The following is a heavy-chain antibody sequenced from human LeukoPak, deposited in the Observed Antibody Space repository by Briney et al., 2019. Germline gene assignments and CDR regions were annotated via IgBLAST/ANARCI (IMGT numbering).Heavy chain of an antibody. Sequence: SETLSLTCTVSGGSISSSSYYWGWIRQPPGKGLEWIGSIYYSGSTYYNPSLKSRVTISADTSKNQFSLKLSSVTAADTAVYYCARYAKYYYYYMDVWGKGTTVTISS. CDR1: GGSISSSSYY. CDR3: ARYAKYYYYYMDV. V-gene: IGHV4-39*01. J-gene: IGHJ6*03. CDR2: IYYSGST. D-gene: IGHD2-2*01.